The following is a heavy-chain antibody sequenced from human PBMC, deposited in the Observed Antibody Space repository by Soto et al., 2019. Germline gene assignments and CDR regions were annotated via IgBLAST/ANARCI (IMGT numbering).Heavy chain of an antibody. Sequence: KPSETLSLTCTVSGDSSTISDSYWGWLRQPPGKGLQWIGSSSYNGGSFYNPSLKGRVAISVDPSKKHSSLQVTSVSAADTAVYYCARYRIEVVWRGFDYWGQGSPVTVSS. CDR1: GDSSTISDSY. V-gene: IGHV4-39*01. J-gene: IGHJ4*02. D-gene: IGHD1-1*01. CDR3: ARYRIEVVWRGFDY. CDR2: SSYNGGS.